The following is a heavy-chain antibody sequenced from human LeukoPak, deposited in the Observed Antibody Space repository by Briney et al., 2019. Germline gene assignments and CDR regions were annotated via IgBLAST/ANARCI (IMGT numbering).Heavy chain of an antibody. V-gene: IGHV3-33*01. D-gene: IGHD3-22*01. CDR2: MWSDGRSK. CDR1: GFTFSYYG. CDR3: ARDADTSSHYSNFDY. Sequence: GGSLRLSCAASGFTFSYYGIHWVRQAPGKGLEWVAVMWSDGRSKYFADSVEGRFTISRDNSRNTLYLQMNSLRGEDTAVYFCARDADTSSHYSNFDYWGQGTLVTVSS. J-gene: IGHJ4*02.